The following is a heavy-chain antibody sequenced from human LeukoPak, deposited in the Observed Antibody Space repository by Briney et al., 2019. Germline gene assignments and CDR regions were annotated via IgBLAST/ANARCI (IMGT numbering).Heavy chain of an antibody. CDR2: IRGSGDRT. CDR3: AKDSKIVGATFRSYHYMDV. V-gene: IGHV3-23*01. Sequence: GGTLRLSCAASGFTFSSYGMSWVRQAPGKGLEWVSAIRGSGDRTHYADSVKGRFTISRDNSKNTLYLQMNSLRAEDTAVYYCAKDSKIVGATFRSYHYMDVWGKGTAVTVSS. J-gene: IGHJ6*03. D-gene: IGHD1-26*01. CDR1: GFTFSSYG.